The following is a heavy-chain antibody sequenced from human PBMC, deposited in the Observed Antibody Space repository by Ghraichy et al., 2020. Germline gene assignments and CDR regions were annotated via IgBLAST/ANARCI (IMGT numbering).Heavy chain of an antibody. D-gene: IGHD1-26*01. V-gene: IGHV3-21*01. CDR3: LSWREVGAKYGMDV. CDR2: ISSSSYI. CDR1: GFTFSSYS. Sequence: LSLTCAASGFTFSSYSMNWVRQAPGKGLEWVSSISSSSYIYYADSVKGRFTISRDNAKNSLYLQMNSLRAEDTAVYYCLSWREVGAKYGMDVWGQGTTVTVSS. J-gene: IGHJ6*02.